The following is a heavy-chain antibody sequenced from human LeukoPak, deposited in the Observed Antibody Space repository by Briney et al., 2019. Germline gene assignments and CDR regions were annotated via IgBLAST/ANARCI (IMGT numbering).Heavy chain of an antibody. CDR1: GYTFTSYG. CDR2: ISAYNGNT. V-gene: IGHV1-18*01. Sequence: GASVKVSSTVSGYTFTSYGISWVRQAPGQGLEWMGWISAYNGNTNYAQKLQGRVTMTTDTSTSTAYMELRSLRSDVTAVYYCARDWDYSGYDFGYWGQGTLVTVSS. CDR3: ARDWDYSGYDFGY. J-gene: IGHJ4*02. D-gene: IGHD5-12*01.